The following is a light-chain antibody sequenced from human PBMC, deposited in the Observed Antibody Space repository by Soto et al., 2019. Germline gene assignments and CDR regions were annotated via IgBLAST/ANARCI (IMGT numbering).Light chain of an antibody. CDR2: VAS. J-gene: IGKJ3*01. CDR3: QQYNNWLPFT. V-gene: IGKV3-15*01. CDR1: QSVSSS. Sequence: EIVMTQSPATLSVSPGERVTLSCRASQSVSSSFAGYQQKPGQAHRLLIYVASTQATGIPARFSGSGSGTEFTLTISSLQCEDFAVYYCQQYNNWLPFTFGPGTKVDIK.